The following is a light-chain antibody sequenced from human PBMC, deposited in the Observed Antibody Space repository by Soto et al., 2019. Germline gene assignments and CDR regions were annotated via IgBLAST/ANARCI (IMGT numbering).Light chain of an antibody. CDR2: GAY. CDR1: QTVSGNY. V-gene: IGKV3-20*01. J-gene: IGKJ1*01. CDR3: HHDGHAPWT. Sequence: EIVLTQSTGTLSSSPGERATLSCRASQTVSGNYLACFQQKPGQAPRLLIYGAYTSAAGVPDRFSGSGSGTGFSPTNNRLEPEDGPVYYCHHDGHAPWTVGQGTKVEI.